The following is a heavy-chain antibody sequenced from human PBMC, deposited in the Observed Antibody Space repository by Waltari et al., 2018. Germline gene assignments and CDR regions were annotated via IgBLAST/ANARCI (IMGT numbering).Heavy chain of an antibody. J-gene: IGHJ5*02. V-gene: IGHV3-30*02. CDR3: AKDRRIVGVPGGGFDP. D-gene: IGHD1-26*01. CDR1: GFTFSSYG. Sequence: QVQLVESGGGVVQPGGSLRLSCAASGFTFSSYGMHWVRQAPVKGLEWVAFILSDGSNKFYAASVKGRFTISRDNSKNTLYLQVNSLRAEDTAVYYCAKDRRIVGVPGGGFDPWGQGTLVTVSS. CDR2: ILSDGSNK.